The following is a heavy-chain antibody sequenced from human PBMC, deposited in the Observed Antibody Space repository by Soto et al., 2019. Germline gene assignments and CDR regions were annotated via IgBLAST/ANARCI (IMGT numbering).Heavy chain of an antibody. V-gene: IGHV3-33*01. CDR1: GFTFSNYG. J-gene: IGHJ4*02. D-gene: IGHD2-2*01. Sequence: PGGSLRLSCAASGFTFSNYGMHWVRQAPGKGLEWVALIWFDGSKQYYADSVKGRFTISKDNSKNTLYLQMNSLTAEDTAVYYCARDVWATGCGSVTCSFFDDWGQGALVTVSS. CDR3: ARDVWATGCGSVTCSFFDD. CDR2: IWFDGSKQ.